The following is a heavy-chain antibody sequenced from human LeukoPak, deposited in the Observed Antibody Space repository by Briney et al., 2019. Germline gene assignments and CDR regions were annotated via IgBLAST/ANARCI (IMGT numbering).Heavy chain of an antibody. D-gene: IGHD4-23*01. CDR1: GFTFSNYG. J-gene: IGHJ4*02. V-gene: IGHV3-23*01. CDR2: TDTSGGST. CDR3: VMRSDYGGDLNYLHF. Sequence: PGGSLRLSCAASGFTFSNYGMSWVRQAPGKGLEWVSATDTSGGSTYYADSVKGRFTISRDNSKNRLYLQMSSLRAEDTALYYCVMRSDYGGDLNYLHFWGQGTLVTVSS.